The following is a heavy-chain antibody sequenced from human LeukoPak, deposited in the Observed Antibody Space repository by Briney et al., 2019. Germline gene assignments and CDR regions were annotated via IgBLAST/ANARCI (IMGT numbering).Heavy chain of an antibody. V-gene: IGHV5-51*01. Sequence: GESLKISLKGSGYSFTNYWIGWVRQMPGKGLEWMGIIYPGDSDTRYSPSFQGPVTISADKSISTAYLQWSSLKASDTAMYYCARHANYDDYGLLYPWGQGALVTASS. D-gene: IGHD4-17*01. CDR1: GYSFTNYW. CDR2: IYPGDSDT. CDR3: ARHANYDDYGLLYP. J-gene: IGHJ5*02.